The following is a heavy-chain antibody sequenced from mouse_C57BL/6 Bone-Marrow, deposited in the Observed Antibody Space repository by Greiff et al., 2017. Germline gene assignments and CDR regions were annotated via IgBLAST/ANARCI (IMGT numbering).Heavy chain of an antibody. CDR1: GYTFTSYT. V-gene: IGHV1-4*01. J-gene: IGHJ2*01. CDR3: ARCKDYYRGYCAY. Sequence: QVQLQQSGAELARPGASVKMSCKASGYTFTSYTMHWVKQRPGQGLEWIGYINPSSGYTKYNQKFKDKATLTADKSSSTAYMQLGSLTSEDSAVYYCARCKDYYRGYCAYWGQGTTLTVSS. D-gene: IGHD1-1*01. CDR2: INPSSGYT.